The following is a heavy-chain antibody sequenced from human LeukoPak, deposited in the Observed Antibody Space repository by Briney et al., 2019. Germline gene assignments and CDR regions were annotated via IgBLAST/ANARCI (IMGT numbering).Heavy chain of an antibody. CDR3: ARYWSRYYFDY. D-gene: IGHD2-15*01. CDR2: INWNGGST. Sequence: GGSLRLSCAASGFTFDDYGMSWVRQAPGKGLEWVSGINWNGGSTGYADSVKGRFTISRDNAKNSLYLQMNSLRAEDTAVYYCARYWSRYYFDYWGQGTLVTVSS. V-gene: IGHV3-20*04. J-gene: IGHJ4*02. CDR1: GFTFDDYG.